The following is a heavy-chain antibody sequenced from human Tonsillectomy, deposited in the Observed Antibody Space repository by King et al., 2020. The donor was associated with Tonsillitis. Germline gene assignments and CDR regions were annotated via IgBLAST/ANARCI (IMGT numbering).Heavy chain of an antibody. J-gene: IGHJ5*02. CDR1: GFTFSSYG. V-gene: IGHV3-33*01. CDR2: IWYDGSNK. Sequence: VQLVESGGGVVQPGRSLRLSCAASGFTFSSYGMHWVRQAPGKGLEWVAVIWYDGSNKYYADSVKGRFTISRDNSKNTLYLQMNSLRAEDTAVYYCARDLGPVNDFWNGGWFDPWGQGTLVTVSS. D-gene: IGHD3-3*01. CDR3: ARDLGPVNDFWNGGWFDP.